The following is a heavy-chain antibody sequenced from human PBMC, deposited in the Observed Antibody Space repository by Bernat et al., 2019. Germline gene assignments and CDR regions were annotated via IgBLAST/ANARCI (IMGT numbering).Heavy chain of an antibody. CDR3: EGRYDYGDYVGY. Sequence: EVQLLESGGGLVQPGGSLRLSCVASGFTFSTYAMSWLRQAPGKGLEWVSAISPSGDNTYYADSVNGRFTISRDNSKSTLYLQMNSLRAEDTAVYYCEGRYDYGDYVGYWGQGTLVTVSS. J-gene: IGHJ4*02. CDR2: ISPSGDNT. CDR1: GFTFSTYA. D-gene: IGHD4-17*01. V-gene: IGHV3-23*01.